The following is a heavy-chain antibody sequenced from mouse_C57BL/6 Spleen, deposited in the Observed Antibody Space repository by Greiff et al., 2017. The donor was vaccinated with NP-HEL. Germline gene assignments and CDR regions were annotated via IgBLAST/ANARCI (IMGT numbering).Heavy chain of an antibody. CDR2: IDPSDSYT. CDR1: GYTFTSYW. J-gene: IGHJ2*01. V-gene: IGHV1-69*01. CDR3: ARSRSRDY. Sequence: VKLQQSGAELVMPGASVKLSCKASGYTFTSYWMHWVKQRPGQGLEWIGEIDPSDSYTNYNQKFKGKSTLTVDKSSSTAYMQLSSLTSEDSAVYYCARSRSRDYWGQGTTLTVSS. D-gene: IGHD1-1*01.